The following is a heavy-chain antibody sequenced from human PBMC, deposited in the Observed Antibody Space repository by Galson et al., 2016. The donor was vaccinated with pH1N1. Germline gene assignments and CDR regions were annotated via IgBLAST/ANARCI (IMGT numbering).Heavy chain of an antibody. J-gene: IGHJ4*02. CDR1: GGSISSETYY. Sequence: ETLSLTCSVSGGSISSETYYWGWIRQPPGKGLEWIGGIHYSGTTYHNPSLKSRVNLSVDTSKNQFSLKVTSVTAADAAVYYCARAGGILYDFDYWGQGSLVTVTS. CDR3: ARAGGILYDFDY. V-gene: IGHV4-39*07. CDR2: IHYSGTT. D-gene: IGHD2-8*01.